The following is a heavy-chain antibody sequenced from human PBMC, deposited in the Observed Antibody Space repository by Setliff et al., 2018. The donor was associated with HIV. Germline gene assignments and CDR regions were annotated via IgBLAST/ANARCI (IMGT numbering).Heavy chain of an antibody. V-gene: IGHV4-59*01. J-gene: IGHJ6*03. CDR3: ARGIGLFYYYYYYMDV. D-gene: IGHD3-22*01. Sequence: SETLSLTCTVSGGSISSYYWSWIRQPPGEGLEWIGYIFYSGSTNYNPSLKSRVTISRDTSKNQFSLKLTSVTAADTAVYYCARGIGLFYYYYYYMDVWGKGTTGTSP. CDR1: GGSISSYY. CDR2: IFYSGST.